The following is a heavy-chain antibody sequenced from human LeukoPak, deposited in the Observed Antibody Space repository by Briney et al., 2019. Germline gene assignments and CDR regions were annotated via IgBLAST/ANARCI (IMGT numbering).Heavy chain of an antibody. CDR1: GYSFTSYW. D-gene: IGHD4-17*01. J-gene: IGHJ1*01. Sequence: GESLKISCKGSGYSFTSYWIGWVRQMPGQGLEWMGIIYPDDSDTRYSPSFQGQVTLSVDKSSSTAYLQWSSLKASDTAMYYCARSMATVTLVYFQHWGQGTLVTVSP. CDR3: ARSMATVTLVYFQH. CDR2: IYPDDSDT. V-gene: IGHV5-51*01.